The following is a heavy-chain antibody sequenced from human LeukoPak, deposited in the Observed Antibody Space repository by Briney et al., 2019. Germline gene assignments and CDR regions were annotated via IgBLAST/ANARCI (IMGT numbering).Heavy chain of an antibody. Sequence: ASVKVSCKASGYTFTSYDINWVRQATGQGLEWMGWMNPNSGNTGYAQKFQGRVTITRNTSISTAYMELSSLRSEDTAVYYCARSLRVVPAATTADAFDIWGQGTMVTVSS. CDR2: MNPNSGNT. J-gene: IGHJ3*02. CDR1: GYTFTSYD. V-gene: IGHV1-8*03. D-gene: IGHD2-2*01. CDR3: ARSLRVVPAATTADAFDI.